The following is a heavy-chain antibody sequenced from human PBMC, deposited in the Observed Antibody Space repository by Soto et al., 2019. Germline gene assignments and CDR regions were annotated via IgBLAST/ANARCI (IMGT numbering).Heavy chain of an antibody. Sequence: GGSLRLSCAASGFTFSSYAMSWVRQAPGKGLEWVSAISGSGGSTYYADSVKGRFTISRDNSKNTLYLQMNSLRAEDTAVYYCAKSYYDFWSGYYAITLYYFDYWGQGTLVTVSS. CDR3: AKSYYDFWSGYYAITLYYFDY. CDR1: GFTFSSYA. D-gene: IGHD3-3*01. V-gene: IGHV3-23*01. CDR2: ISGSGGST. J-gene: IGHJ4*02.